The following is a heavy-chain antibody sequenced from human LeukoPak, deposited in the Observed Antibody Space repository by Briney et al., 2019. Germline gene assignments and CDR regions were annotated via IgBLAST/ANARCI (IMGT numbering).Heavy chain of an antibody. CDR2: INLIGGST. V-gene: IGHV1-46*01. Sequence: ASVKVSCKASGYXFTNYYIHWVRQAPGQGLEWMGIINLIGGSTRYAQKFQGRVTMTRDTSTSTVYMELSSLRSEDTAVYYCARESDIAVAGTGFDNWGQGTLVTVSS. D-gene: IGHD6-19*01. CDR3: ARESDIAVAGTGFDN. CDR1: GYXFTNYY. J-gene: IGHJ4*02.